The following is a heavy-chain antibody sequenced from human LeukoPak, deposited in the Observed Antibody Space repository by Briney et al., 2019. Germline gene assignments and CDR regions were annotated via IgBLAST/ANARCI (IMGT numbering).Heavy chain of an antibody. CDR1: GGTFGSYA. V-gene: IGHV1-69*04. J-gene: IGHJ5*02. CDR3: ARDPIVVVTAVVVLDP. CDR2: IIPILGIA. D-gene: IGHD2-21*02. Sequence: ASVKVSCKASGGTFGSYAISWVRQAPGQGLEWMGRIIPILGIANYAQKFQGRVTITADKSTSTAYMGLSSLRSEDTAVYYCARDPIVVVTAVVVLDPWGQGTLVTVSS.